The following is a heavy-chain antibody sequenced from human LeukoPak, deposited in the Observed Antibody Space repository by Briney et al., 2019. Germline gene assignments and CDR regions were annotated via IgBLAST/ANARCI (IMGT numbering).Heavy chain of an antibody. J-gene: IGHJ5*02. CDR3: ATESLGVAAAGTSA. V-gene: IGHV1-2*02. D-gene: IGHD6-13*01. CDR1: GYTFTGYY. Sequence: ASVKVSCKASGYTFTGYYMHWVRQAPGQGLEWMGWINPNSGGTNYAQKFQGRVTMTRDTSISTAYMELSRLRSDDTAVYYCATESLGVAAAGTSAWGQGTLVTVSS. CDR2: INPNSGGT.